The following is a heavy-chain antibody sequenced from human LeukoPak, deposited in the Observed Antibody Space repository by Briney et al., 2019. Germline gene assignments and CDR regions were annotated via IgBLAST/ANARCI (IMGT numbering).Heavy chain of an antibody. CDR1: GFTFSTYT. CDR3: AKEAGYSGYDYPDY. D-gene: IGHD5-12*01. CDR2: ISGSGYST. Sequence: GGSLRLSCAASGFTFSTYTMSWVRQAPGKGLEWVSAISGSGYSTYYADSVKGRFTISRDNSKNTLYLQMNSLRAEDTAVYYCAKEAGYSGYDYPDYWGQGTLVTVSS. J-gene: IGHJ4*02. V-gene: IGHV3-23*01.